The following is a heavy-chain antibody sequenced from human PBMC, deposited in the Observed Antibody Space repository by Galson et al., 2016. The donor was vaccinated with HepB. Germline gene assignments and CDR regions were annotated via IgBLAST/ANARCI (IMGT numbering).Heavy chain of an antibody. V-gene: IGHV5-51*01. CDR3: ARRLLPDDGDSYWYFDL. CDR1: GYSFTSNW. J-gene: IGHJ2*01. CDR2: IYPGDSDT. D-gene: IGHD4-17*01. Sequence: QSGAEVKKPGESLRISCEASGYSFTSNWIGWVRQMPGKGLEWMGIIYPGDSDTRYSPSFQGQVTISADKSFNTAYLQWRSLKASDTAMYYCARRLLPDDGDSYWYFDLWGRGTLVTVSS.